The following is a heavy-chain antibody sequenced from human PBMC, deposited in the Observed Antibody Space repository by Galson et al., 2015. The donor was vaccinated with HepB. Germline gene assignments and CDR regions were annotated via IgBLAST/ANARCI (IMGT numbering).Heavy chain of an antibody. Sequence: SLRLSCAASGFSFSNAWMNWVRQAPGKGLEWIGRIKSKADGGTTDYAAPVKGRFTISRYDSKNTLYLQMNSLKTEDTAVYYCTADYETIVVVPAATNWFDPWGQGTPVTVSS. CDR2: IKSKADGGTT. CDR3: TADYETIVVVPAATNWFDP. J-gene: IGHJ5*02. D-gene: IGHD2-2*01. CDR1: GFSFSNAW. V-gene: IGHV3-15*07.